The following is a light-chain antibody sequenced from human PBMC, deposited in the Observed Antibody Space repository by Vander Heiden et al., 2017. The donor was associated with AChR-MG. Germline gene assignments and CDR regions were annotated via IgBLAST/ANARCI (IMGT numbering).Light chain of an antibody. CDR2: GAS. CDR3: QQSDSTLWT. Sequence: DIQMTQSPSSLSASVGDRVTITCQASQSISSYLNWYQQKPGKAPKLLIYGASSLQSGVPSRFSGSGSGTDFTLTISSLQPEDFATYYCQQSDSTLWTFGQGTKVEIK. V-gene: IGKV1-39*01. J-gene: IGKJ1*01. CDR1: QSISSY.